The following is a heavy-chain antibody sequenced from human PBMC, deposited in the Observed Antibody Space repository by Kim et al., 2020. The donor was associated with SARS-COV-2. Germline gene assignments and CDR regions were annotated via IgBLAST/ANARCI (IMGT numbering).Heavy chain of an antibody. V-gene: IGHV4-59*01. D-gene: IGHD3-10*01. J-gene: IGHJ6*02. CDR3: ASAGFGEYGMDV. Sequence: NYNPSRKVRGTISVDTSKNQFSLKLSSVTAADTAVDDCASAGFGEYGMDVWGQGTTVTVSS.